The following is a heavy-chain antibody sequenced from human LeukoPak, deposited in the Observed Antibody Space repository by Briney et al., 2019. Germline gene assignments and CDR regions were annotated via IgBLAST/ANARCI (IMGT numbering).Heavy chain of an antibody. CDR1: GYTFTSYD. Sequence: ASVKVSCTASGYTFTSYDINWVRQATGQGLEWMGWMNPNSGNTGYAQKFQGRVTMTRNTSISTAYMELTSLRSEDTAVYYCARGXRYSGYDLMDWGQGTLVTVSS. V-gene: IGHV1-8*01. CDR2: MNPNSGNT. J-gene: IGHJ4*02. D-gene: IGHD5-12*01. CDR3: ARGXRYSGYDLMD.